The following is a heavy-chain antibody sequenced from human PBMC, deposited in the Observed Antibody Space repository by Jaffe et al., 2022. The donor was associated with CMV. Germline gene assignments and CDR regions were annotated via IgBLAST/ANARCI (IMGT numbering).Heavy chain of an antibody. CDR2: IYTSGST. V-gene: IGHV4-4*07. Sequence: QVQLQESGPGLVKPSETLSLTCTVSGGSISSYYWSWIRQPAGKGLEWIGRIYTSGSTNYNPSLKSRVTMSVDTSKNQFSLKLSSVTAADTAVYYCARCTTRYNWNWFDPWGQGTLVTVSS. J-gene: IGHJ5*02. CDR1: GGSISSYY. CDR3: ARCTTRYNWNWFDP. D-gene: IGHD1-1*01.